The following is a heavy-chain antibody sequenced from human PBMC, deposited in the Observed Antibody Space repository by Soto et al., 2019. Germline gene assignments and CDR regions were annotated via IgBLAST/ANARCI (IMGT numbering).Heavy chain of an antibody. CDR1: GYTFTSYG. V-gene: IGHV1-18*04. J-gene: IGHJ6*02. Sequence: ASVKVSCKASGYTFTSYGISWVRQAPGQGLEWMGWISAYNGNTNYAQKLQGRVTMTTDTSTSTAYMELRSLRSDDTAVYYCAREANVSPGLWFGELPHYYYYRMDVWGQGNTVPVSS. CDR2: ISAYNGNT. CDR3: AREANVSPGLWFGELPHYYYYRMDV. D-gene: IGHD3-10*01.